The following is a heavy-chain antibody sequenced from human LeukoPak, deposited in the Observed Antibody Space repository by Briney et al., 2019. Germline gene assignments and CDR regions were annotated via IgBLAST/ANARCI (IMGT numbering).Heavy chain of an antibody. CDR3: ARGPRLDDYGNYAGEGLYYYYYMDV. J-gene: IGHJ6*03. Sequence: ASVKVSCKASGYTFTSYDINWVRQATGQGLEWMGWMNPNSGNTGYAQKFQGRVTMTRNTSISTAYMELSSLRSEDTAVYYCARGPRLDDYGNYAGEGLYYYYYMDVWGKGTTVTVSS. CDR2: MNPNSGNT. D-gene: IGHD4-11*01. V-gene: IGHV1-8*01. CDR1: GYTFTSYD.